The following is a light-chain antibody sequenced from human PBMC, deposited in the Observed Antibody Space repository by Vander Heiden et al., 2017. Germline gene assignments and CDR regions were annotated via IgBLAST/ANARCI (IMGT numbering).Light chain of an antibody. V-gene: IGKV3-20*01. CDR2: DAS. J-gene: IGKJ1*01. CDR1: QSVSSHY. CDR3: QQNRT. Sequence: EIVLTQSPGTLSSSPGERATLSCRVSQSVSSHYLAWYQKKPGQAPRLLMYDASSRATGISDRFSGSGSGTDFTLTITRLEPEDFAVYYCQQNRTFGQGTKVEIK.